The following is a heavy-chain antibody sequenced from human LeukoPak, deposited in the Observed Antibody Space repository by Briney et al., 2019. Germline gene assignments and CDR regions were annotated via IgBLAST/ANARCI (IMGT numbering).Heavy chain of an antibody. Sequence: GASVKVSCKASGYTFTSYGISWVRQAPGQGLEWMGWISAYNGNTNYALKLQGRVTMTTDTSTSTAYMELRSLRSDDTAVYYCARDRPRPGVNIVVVPAATYYYYYYGMDVWGQGTTVTVSS. V-gene: IGHV1-18*01. CDR2: ISAYNGNT. CDR1: GYTFTSYG. CDR3: ARDRPRPGVNIVVVPAATYYYYYYGMDV. J-gene: IGHJ6*02. D-gene: IGHD2-2*01.